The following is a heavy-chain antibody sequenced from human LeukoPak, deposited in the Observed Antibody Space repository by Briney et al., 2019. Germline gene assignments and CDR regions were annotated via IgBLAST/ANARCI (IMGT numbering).Heavy chain of an antibody. CDR3: ATLYGDYVTSDY. V-gene: IGHV1-2*02. J-gene: IGHJ4*02. CDR1: GYSFIVYY. CDR2: INPSSGGT. D-gene: IGHD4-17*01. Sequence: ASVKVSCKASGYSFIVYYIHWVRQAPGQGLEWMGWINPSSGGTHYAQKFLGRVTMTRDTPISTAYMELSRLRSDDTAVYYCATLYGDYVTSDYWGLGTLVTVSS.